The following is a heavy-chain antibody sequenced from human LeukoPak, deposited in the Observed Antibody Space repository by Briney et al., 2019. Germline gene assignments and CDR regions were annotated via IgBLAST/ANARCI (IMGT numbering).Heavy chain of an antibody. D-gene: IGHD3-16*01. V-gene: IGHV1-69*06. J-gene: IGHJ6*04. Sequence: ASVKVSCKASGGTFSSYAISWVRQAPGQGLEWMGGIIPIFGTASYAQKFQGRVTITADKSTSTAYMELSSLRSEDTAVYYCARGFGGLDGMDVWGKGTTVTVSS. CDR2: IIPIFGTA. CDR1: GGTFSSYA. CDR3: ARGFGGLDGMDV.